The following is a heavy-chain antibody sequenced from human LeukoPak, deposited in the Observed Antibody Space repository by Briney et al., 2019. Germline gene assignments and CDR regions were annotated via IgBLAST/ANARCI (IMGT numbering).Heavy chain of an antibody. V-gene: IGHV3-30-3*01. J-gene: IGHJ5*02. CDR3: ARDYYDSSGYYSLNWFDP. D-gene: IGHD3-22*01. CDR1: GFTFSSYA. Sequence: GGSLRLSCAASGFTFSSYAMHWVRQAPGKGLEWVAVISYDGSNKYYADSVKGRFTISRDNAKNSLYLQMNSLRAEDTAVYYCARDYYDSSGYYSLNWFDPWGQGTLVTVSS. CDR2: ISYDGSNK.